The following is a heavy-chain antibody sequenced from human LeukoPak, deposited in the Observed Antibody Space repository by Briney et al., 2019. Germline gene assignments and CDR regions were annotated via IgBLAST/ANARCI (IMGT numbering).Heavy chain of an antibody. Sequence: GSSVKVSCKASGGTFSSYAISWVRQAPGQGLEWMGGIIPIFGTANYAQKFQGRVTITADESTSTAYMELSSLRSEDTAVYYCARELPYCGGDCYPSWGQGTLVTVPS. V-gene: IGHV1-69*01. CDR3: ARELPYCGGDCYPS. J-gene: IGHJ4*02. CDR1: GGTFSSYA. D-gene: IGHD2-21*02. CDR2: IIPIFGTA.